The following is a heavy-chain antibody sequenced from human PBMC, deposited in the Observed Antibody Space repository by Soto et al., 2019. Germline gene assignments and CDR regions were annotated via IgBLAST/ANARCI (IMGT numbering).Heavy chain of an antibody. CDR3: ARGHEYGGNADAFDI. CDR1: GYTLTGLS. Sequence: GASVKVCCKVSGYTLTGLSMHWVRQAPGKGLEWMGGFDPEDGETIYAQKFQGRVTITADEATRTAYMELSSLRSQHTAVYLCARGHEYGGNADAFDIWGQGTMVTVSS. D-gene: IGHD4-17*01. V-gene: IGHV1-24*01. CDR2: FDPEDGET. J-gene: IGHJ3*02.